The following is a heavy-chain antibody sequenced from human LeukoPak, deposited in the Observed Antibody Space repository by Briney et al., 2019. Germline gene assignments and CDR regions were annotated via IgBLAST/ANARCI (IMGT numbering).Heavy chain of an antibody. CDR3: ARGGSYDSSGYYPDY. J-gene: IGHJ4*02. CDR2: IYYSGST. D-gene: IGHD3-22*01. V-gene: IGHV4-31*03. Sequence: SETLSLTCTVSGGSISSGGYYWSWIRQHPGKGLEWIGYIYYSGSTYYNPSLKSRVTISVDTSKNQFSLKLSSVAAADTAVYYCARGGSYDSSGYYPDYWGQGTLVTVSS. CDR1: GGSISSGGYY.